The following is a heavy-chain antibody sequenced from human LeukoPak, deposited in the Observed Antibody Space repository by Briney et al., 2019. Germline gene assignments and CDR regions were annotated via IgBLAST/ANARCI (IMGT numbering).Heavy chain of an antibody. V-gene: IGHV1-18*01. Sequence: ASVKVSCKASGGTFSSYAITWVRQAPGQGPEWMGRISAYNGNTNYAQKLQGRVTMTTDTSTSTAYMELRSLRSDDTAVYYCARAVRGVTNWFDPWGQGTLVTVSS. CDR3: ARAVRGVTNWFDP. D-gene: IGHD3-10*01. CDR1: GGTFSSYA. J-gene: IGHJ5*02. CDR2: ISAYNGNT.